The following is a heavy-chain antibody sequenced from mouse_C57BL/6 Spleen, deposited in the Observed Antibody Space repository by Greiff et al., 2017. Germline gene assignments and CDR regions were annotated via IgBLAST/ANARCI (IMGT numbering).Heavy chain of an antibody. V-gene: IGHV1-82*01. CDR1: GYAFSSSW. CDR2: IYPGDGDT. Sequence: QVQLQQSGPELVKPGASVKISCKASGYAFSSSWMNWVKQRPGKGLEWIGRIYPGDGDTNYNGKFKGKATLTADKSSSTAYMQSSSLTSEDSSVYFCAREGGIPFAYWGQETLVTVSA. J-gene: IGHJ3*01. CDR3: AREGGIPFAY.